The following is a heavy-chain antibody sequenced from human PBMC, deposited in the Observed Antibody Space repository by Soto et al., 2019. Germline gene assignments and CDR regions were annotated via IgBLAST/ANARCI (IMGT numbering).Heavy chain of an antibody. D-gene: IGHD5-18*01. CDR1: GYTFTSYG. J-gene: IGHJ3*02. Sequence: GASVKVSCKASGYTFTSYGISWVRQAPGQGLEWMGWISAYNGNTNYAQKLQGRVTMTTDTSTSTAYMELRSLRSDDTAVYYCARGKGRGYSYGYGAFDIWGQGTMVTV. V-gene: IGHV1-18*01. CDR2: ISAYNGNT. CDR3: ARGKGRGYSYGYGAFDI.